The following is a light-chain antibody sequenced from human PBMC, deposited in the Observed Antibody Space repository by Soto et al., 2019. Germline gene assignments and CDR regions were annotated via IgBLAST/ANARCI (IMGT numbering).Light chain of an antibody. CDR1: QGISNY. CDR3: LKHNSYPRT. CDR2: XXX. Sequence: DIQMTQSPSSVSASVGDRVTITCRASQGISNYLAXXQXXPXXXXXXXXXXXXSLRSGVPSRLSGSGSGTEFTLTISSLQPEDFATYYCLKHNSYPRTLGQSTKVDI. V-gene: IGKV1-17*03. J-gene: IGKJ1*01.